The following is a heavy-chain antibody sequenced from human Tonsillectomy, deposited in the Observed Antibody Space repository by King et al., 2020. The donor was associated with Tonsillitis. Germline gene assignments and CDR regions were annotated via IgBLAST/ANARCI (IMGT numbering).Heavy chain of an antibody. CDR1: GFTFSDYA. D-gene: IGHD2-15*01. J-gene: IGHJ2*01. CDR3: AKGPLGVAPHWYFDL. V-gene: IGHV3-23*04. CDR2: INDIGSKK. Sequence: VQLVESGGGLVQPGGSLRLPCEASGFTFSDYAMSLVRQGPGKGLGWVSSINDIGSKKYNADSVKGRFTFAIANSKNTLYLQMDSLSDKDTAGYYCAKGPLGVAPHWYFDLWGRSTLVPVSS.